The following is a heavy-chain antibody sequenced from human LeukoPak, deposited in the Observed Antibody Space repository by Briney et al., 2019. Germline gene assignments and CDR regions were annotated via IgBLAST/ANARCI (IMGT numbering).Heavy chain of an antibody. Sequence: GRSLRLSCAASGFTFSSYAMHWVRQAPGKGLEWVAVISYDGSNKYYADTVKGRFTISRDNSKNTLYLQMNSLRAEDTAVYYCARDAVDTANAVWGQGTTVTVSS. CDR1: GFTFSSYA. CDR3: ARDAVDTANAV. CDR2: ISYDGSNK. J-gene: IGHJ6*02. D-gene: IGHD5-18*01. V-gene: IGHV3-30-3*01.